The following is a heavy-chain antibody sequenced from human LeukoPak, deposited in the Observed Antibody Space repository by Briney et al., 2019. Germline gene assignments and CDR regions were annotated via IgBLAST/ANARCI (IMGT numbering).Heavy chain of an antibody. CDR1: GFTFSSYE. Sequence: PGGSLRHSCAGSGFTFSSYEMNWVRQAPGKGLEWVSGINWNGGRTGYADSMKGRFIISRDNAKNSLYLQVNSLRAEDTALYYCARNFGGGDSSGPYYWGQGTLVTVSS. V-gene: IGHV3-20*04. D-gene: IGHD3-22*01. J-gene: IGHJ4*02. CDR3: ARNFGGGDSSGPYY. CDR2: INWNGGRT.